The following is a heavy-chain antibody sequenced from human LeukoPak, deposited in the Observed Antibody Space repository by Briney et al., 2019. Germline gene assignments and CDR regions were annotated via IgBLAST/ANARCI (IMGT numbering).Heavy chain of an antibody. J-gene: IGHJ4*02. CDR1: GGSISSYY. CDR2: IYYSGNT. D-gene: IGHD2-15*01. V-gene: IGHV4-59*01. Sequence: SETLSLTCTFPGGSISSYYWSWIRQPPGKGLEWIGYIYYSGNTNYNPSLKSRVTISVETSKNQLSLKLSSVTAADTAVYYCARDCSVGSCFDYWGQGTLVTVSS. CDR3: ARDCSVGSCFDY.